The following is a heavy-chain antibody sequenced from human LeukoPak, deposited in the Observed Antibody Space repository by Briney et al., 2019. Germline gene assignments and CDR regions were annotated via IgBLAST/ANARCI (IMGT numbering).Heavy chain of an antibody. CDR2: IKRDESAI. CDR3: AKLLGDATTYDY. D-gene: IGHD1-1*01. V-gene: IGHV3-7*01. J-gene: IGHJ4*02. Sequence: GGPLRLSCAASGFTFSGSWMSWVRQAPGKGLEWVASIKRDESAIFYLASVKGRFTISRDNARNLLFLQMNTLRAEDTAVYYCAKLLGDATTYDYWGQGTLVTVSS. CDR1: GFTFSGSW.